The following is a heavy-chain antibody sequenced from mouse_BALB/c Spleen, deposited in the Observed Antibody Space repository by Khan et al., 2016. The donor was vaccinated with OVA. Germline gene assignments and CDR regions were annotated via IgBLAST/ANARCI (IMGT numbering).Heavy chain of an antibody. CDR3: ARAYYRYDGYYAMDY. J-gene: IGHJ4*01. Sequence: QVQLKESGPGLVAPSQSLSITCTVSGFSLSRYNIHWVRQPPGKGLEWLGMIWGGGGTDYNSTLKSRLSISKDKSKSQGFLKLNSLQTDDTVMYYCARAYYRYDGYYAMDYWGQGTSVTVSS. D-gene: IGHD2-14*01. CDR1: GFSLSRYN. V-gene: IGHV2-6-4*01. CDR2: IWGGGGT.